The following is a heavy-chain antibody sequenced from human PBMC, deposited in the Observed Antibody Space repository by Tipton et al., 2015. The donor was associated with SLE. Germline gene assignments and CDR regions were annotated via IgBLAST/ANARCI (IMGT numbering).Heavy chain of an antibody. CDR3: AKDMDSCSWGAFDI. CDR1: GFTFRTYA. CDR2: IYRGGST. Sequence: GSLRLSCAASGFTFRTYAMNWVRQAPGKGLEWVSTIYRGGSTYYADSVKGRFTISRDNSKNTLDLQMNNLRTEDTAVYYCAKDMDSCSWGAFDIWGQGTTVTVSS. J-gene: IGHJ3*02. D-gene: IGHD2-2*03. V-gene: IGHV3-23*03.